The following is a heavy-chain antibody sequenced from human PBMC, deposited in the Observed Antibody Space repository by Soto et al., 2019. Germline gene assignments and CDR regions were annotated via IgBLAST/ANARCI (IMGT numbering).Heavy chain of an antibody. CDR3: ARDHRPFSGSIDY. CDR1: GGSIRSGGYY. V-gene: IGHV4-31*03. CDR2: IYYSGSA. Sequence: QVQLQESGPELVKPSQTLSLTCTVSGGSIRSGGYYWSWIRQYPGKGLEWIGYIYYSGSAYYNPSLKSRVTISVDTSRNQFSLKLNSVTAADTAVYYCARDHRPFSGSIDYWGQGTLVTVSS. D-gene: IGHD1-26*01. J-gene: IGHJ4*02.